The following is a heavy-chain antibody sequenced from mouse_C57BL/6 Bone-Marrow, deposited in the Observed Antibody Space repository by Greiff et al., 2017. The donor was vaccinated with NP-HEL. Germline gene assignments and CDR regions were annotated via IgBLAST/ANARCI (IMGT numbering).Heavy chain of an antibody. V-gene: IGHV1-15*01. CDR1: GYTFTDYE. D-gene: IGHD1-1*01. J-gene: IGHJ1*03. CDR3: LTTVVANWYFDV. Sequence: QVQLKQSGAELVRPGASVTLSCKASGYTFTDYEMHWVKQTPVHGLEWIGAIDPETGGTAYNQKFKGKAILTADKSSSTAYMELRSLTSEDSAVYYCLTTVVANWYFDVWGTGTTVTVSS. CDR2: IDPETGGT.